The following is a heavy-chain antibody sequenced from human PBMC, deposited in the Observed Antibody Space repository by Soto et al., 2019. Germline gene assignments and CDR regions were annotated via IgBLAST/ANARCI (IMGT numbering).Heavy chain of an antibody. J-gene: IGHJ4*02. V-gene: IGHV3-23*01. Sequence: PXGSLRLSCAAAGFTFSSYAMSWVRQAPGKGLEWVSAISGSGGSTYYADSVKGRFTISRDNSKNTLYLQMNSLRAEDTAVYYCAKVKGEQWLFLFDYWGQGTLVTVSS. CDR2: ISGSGGST. D-gene: IGHD6-19*01. CDR1: GFTFSSYA. CDR3: AKVKGEQWLFLFDY.